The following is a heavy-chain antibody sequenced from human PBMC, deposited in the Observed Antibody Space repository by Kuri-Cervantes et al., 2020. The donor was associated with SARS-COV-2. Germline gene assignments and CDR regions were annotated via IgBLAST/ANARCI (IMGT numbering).Heavy chain of an antibody. J-gene: IGHJ4*02. V-gene: IGHV3-48*03. Sequence: GGSLRLSCAASGFTFSSYEMNWVRQAPGKGLEWVSYISSSGSTIYYADSVKGRFTISRDNAKNSLYLQMNSLRAEDTAVYYCARVPVGGYLKSYFDYWGQGTLVTVSS. D-gene: IGHD6-19*01. CDR2: ISSSGSTI. CDR3: ARVPVGGYLKSYFDY. CDR1: GFTFSSYE.